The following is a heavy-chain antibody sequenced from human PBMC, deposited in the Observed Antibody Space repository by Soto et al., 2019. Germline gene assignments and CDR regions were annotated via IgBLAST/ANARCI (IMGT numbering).Heavy chain of an antibody. D-gene: IGHD1-26*01. CDR2: INSDGSST. V-gene: IGHV3-74*01. CDR1: GFTFSSYW. J-gene: IGHJ6*02. Sequence: GSLRLSCAASGFTFSSYWMHWVRQAPGKGLVWVSRINSDGSSTSYADSVKGRFTISRDNAKNTLYLQMNSLRAEDTAVYYCARWREYYYYGMDVWGQGTTVTVSS. CDR3: ARWREYYYYGMDV.